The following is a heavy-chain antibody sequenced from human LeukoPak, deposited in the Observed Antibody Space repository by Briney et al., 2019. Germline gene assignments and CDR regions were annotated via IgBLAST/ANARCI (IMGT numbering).Heavy chain of an antibody. CDR1: GYTFTSYD. V-gene: IGHV1-8*01. J-gene: IGHJ6*02. CDR3: ARGPYDFWSGSPYGMDV. Sequence: ASVKVSCKASGYTFTSYDINWVRQATGQGLEWMGWMNPNSGNTGYAQKFQGRVTMTRNTSISTAYMELSSLRSEDTAVYYCARGPYDFWSGSPYGMDVWGQGTTVTVSS. CDR2: MNPNSGNT. D-gene: IGHD3-3*01.